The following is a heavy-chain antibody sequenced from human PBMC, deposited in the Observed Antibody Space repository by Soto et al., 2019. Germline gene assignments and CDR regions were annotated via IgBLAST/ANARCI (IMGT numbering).Heavy chain of an antibody. CDR3: ARDLQVHDSSGSNTAFDI. D-gene: IGHD3-22*01. J-gene: IGHJ3*02. Sequence: QVQLQESGPGLVKPSQTLSLTCTVSGGSISSGGYYWSWIRQHPGKGLEWIGYIYYSGSTYYNPSLKSRVNISVNTSKNQFSLKLSSVTAADTAVYYCARDLQVHDSSGSNTAFDIWGQGTMVTVSS. CDR1: GGSISSGGYY. CDR2: IYYSGST. V-gene: IGHV4-31*03.